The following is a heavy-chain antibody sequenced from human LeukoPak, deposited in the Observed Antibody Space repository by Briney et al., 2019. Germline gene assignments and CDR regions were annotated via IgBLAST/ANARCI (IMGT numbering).Heavy chain of an antibody. D-gene: IGHD3-22*01. CDR1: GFTFDDYA. Sequence: GRSLRLSCAASGFTFDDYAMHWVRQAPGKGLEWVSGISWNSGSIGYADSVKGRFTISRDNAKNSLYLQMNSLRAEDTALYYCAKATYYYDSSGYYYGYYFDYWGQGTLVTVSS. J-gene: IGHJ4*02. CDR2: ISWNSGSI. V-gene: IGHV3-9*01. CDR3: AKATYYYDSSGYYYGYYFDY.